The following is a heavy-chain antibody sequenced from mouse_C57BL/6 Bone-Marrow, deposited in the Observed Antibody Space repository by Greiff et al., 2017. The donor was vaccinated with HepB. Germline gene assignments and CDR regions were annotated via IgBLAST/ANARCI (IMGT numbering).Heavy chain of an antibody. CDR3: ASQGGSFNWAWFAY. V-gene: IGHV1-9*01. D-gene: IGHD4-1*02. CDR2: ILPGSGST. J-gene: IGHJ3*01. Sequence: QVQLQQSGAELLKPGASVKLSCKATGYTFTGYWIEWVKQRPGHGLEWIGEILPGSGSTNYNEKFKGKVTFTADTSSNTAYMQLSSLTTEDSAIYYCASQGGSFNWAWFAYWGQGTLVTVSA. CDR1: GYTFTGYW.